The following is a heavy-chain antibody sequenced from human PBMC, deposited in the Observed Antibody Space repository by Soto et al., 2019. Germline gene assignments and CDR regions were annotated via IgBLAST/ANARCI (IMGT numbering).Heavy chain of an antibody. CDR1: GFSFSDYY. CDR2: ITHSGSII. J-gene: IGHJ4*02. D-gene: IGHD6-19*01. Sequence: QVQLVESGGGLVKPGGSLRLSCAASGFSFSDYYMSWIRQAPGKGLECVSYITHSGSIIHYADSVKGRFTISRDNTKNSLYLQMNSLRAEDTAVYYCARLAVAGIHYFDNWGQGTLVTVSS. V-gene: IGHV3-11*01. CDR3: ARLAVAGIHYFDN.